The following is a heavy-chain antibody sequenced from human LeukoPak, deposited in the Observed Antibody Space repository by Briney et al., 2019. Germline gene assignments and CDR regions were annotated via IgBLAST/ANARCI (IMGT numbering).Heavy chain of an antibody. CDR2: IKSKDDGGTI. CDR3: TTVGRRSGWLGLDY. V-gene: IGHV3-15*01. CDR1: GFTFNYAW. D-gene: IGHD6-19*01. Sequence: GGSLRLSCSAPGFTFNYAWMSWVRQAPGKGLEWVVRIKSKDDGGTIDYGAPVTGRFTISRDESKDTLYLQMNRLKSADTAVSYCTTVGRRSGWLGLDYWGQGTLVTVSS. J-gene: IGHJ4*02.